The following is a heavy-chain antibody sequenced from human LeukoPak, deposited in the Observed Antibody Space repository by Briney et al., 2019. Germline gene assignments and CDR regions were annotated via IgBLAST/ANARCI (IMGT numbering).Heavy chain of an antibody. D-gene: IGHD2-2*01. CDR3: AREFLGSPIVVVPPAMKELDY. CDR2: IIPIHGIT. Sequence: ASVKVSCKGSGGTFSSYAFSWVRQAPGQGLEWMGRIIPIHGITTDAQKFQGRVTITADKSTSTAYMEVSSLRSEDTAVYHCAREFLGSPIVVVPPAMKELDYWGQGTLVTVSS. J-gene: IGHJ4*02. CDR1: GGTFSSYA. V-gene: IGHV1-69*04.